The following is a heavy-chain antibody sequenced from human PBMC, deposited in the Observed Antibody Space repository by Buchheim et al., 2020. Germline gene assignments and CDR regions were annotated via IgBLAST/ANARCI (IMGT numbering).Heavy chain of an antibody. J-gene: IGHJ5*02. CDR3: AKLGGNHYGSGGFDP. Sequence: QVQLQESGPGLVKPSQTLSLTCTVSGGSISSGGYYWSWIRQHPGKGLEWIGEISHAGFTNYNPSLKNRVIISLDTSRNQISLSLTSVTAADMAIYYCAKLGGNHYGSGGFDPWGQGTL. V-gene: IGHV4-31*03. D-gene: IGHD3-10*01. CDR1: GGSISSGGYY. CDR2: ISHAGFT.